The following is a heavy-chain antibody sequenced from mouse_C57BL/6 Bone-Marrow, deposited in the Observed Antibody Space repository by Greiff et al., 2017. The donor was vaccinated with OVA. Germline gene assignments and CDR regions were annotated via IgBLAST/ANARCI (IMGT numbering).Heavy chain of an antibody. D-gene: IGHD2-2*01. J-gene: IGHJ3*01. V-gene: IGHV1-26*01. CDR2: INPNNGGT. CDR1: GYTFTDYY. CDR3: ARWGLYGYDVKFAY. Sequence: EVQLQQSGPELVKPGASVKISCKASGYTFTDYYMNWVKQSHGKSLEWIGDINPNNGGTSYNQKFKGKATLTVDKSSSTAYMELRSLTSEDSAVYYCARWGLYGYDVKFAYWGQGTLVTVSA.